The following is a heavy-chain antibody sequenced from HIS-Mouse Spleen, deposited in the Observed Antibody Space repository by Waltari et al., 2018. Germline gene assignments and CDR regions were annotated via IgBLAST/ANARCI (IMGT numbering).Heavy chain of an antibody. D-gene: IGHD6-13*01. CDR1: GGSISSSSYY. Sequence: QLQLQESGPGLVKPSETLSLTCTVSGGSISSSSYYWGWIRQPPGKGREWIGSSYYSGRTYDTTSLKSRVTISVDTAKNQFSLKLSSVTAADTAVYYCAREIPYSSSWYDWYFDLWGRGTLVTVSS. CDR2: SYYSGRT. V-gene: IGHV4-39*07. CDR3: AREIPYSSSWYDWYFDL. J-gene: IGHJ2*01.